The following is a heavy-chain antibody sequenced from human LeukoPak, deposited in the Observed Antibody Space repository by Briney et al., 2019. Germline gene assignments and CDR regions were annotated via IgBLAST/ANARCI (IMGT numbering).Heavy chain of an antibody. CDR1: GFTFSSYA. CDR3: ANSPGFRGPLPFDY. J-gene: IGHJ4*02. V-gene: IGHV3-30*04. CDR2: ISYDGSNK. Sequence: PGRSLRLSCAASGFTFSSYAMHWVRQAPGKGLEWVAVISYDGSNKYYADSVKGRFTISRDNSKNTLYLQMNSLRAEDTAVYYCANSPGFRGPLPFDYWGQGILVTVSS. D-gene: IGHD3-10*01.